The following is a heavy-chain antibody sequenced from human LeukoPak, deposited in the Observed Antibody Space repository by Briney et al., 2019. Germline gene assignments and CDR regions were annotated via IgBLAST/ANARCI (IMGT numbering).Heavy chain of an antibody. CDR1: GGSFSGYY. J-gene: IGHJ4*02. CDR3: ARGCRYGSGGSCYPKNCPLSIY. CDR2: INHSGST. D-gene: IGHD2-15*01. Sequence: SETLSLTCAVYGGSFSGYYWSWIRQPPGKGLEWIGEINHSGSTNYNPSLKSRVTISVDTSKNQFSLKLSSVTAADTAVYYCARGCRYGSGGSCYPKNCPLSIYWGQGTLVTVSS. V-gene: IGHV4-34*01.